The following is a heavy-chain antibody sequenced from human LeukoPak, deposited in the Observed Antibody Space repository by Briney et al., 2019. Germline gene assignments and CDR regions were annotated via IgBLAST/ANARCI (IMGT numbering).Heavy chain of an antibody. CDR1: GFTFDDYA. CDR2: ISWNSGSI. D-gene: IGHD5-18*01. V-gene: IGHV3-9*01. Sequence: PGGSLRLSCAASGFTFDDYAMHWVRQAPGKGREWVSGISWNSGSIGYADSVKGRFTISRDNAKNSLYLQMNSLRAEDTAVYYCARAKYSYGYGEDAFDIWGQGTMVTVSS. J-gene: IGHJ3*02. CDR3: ARAKYSYGYGEDAFDI.